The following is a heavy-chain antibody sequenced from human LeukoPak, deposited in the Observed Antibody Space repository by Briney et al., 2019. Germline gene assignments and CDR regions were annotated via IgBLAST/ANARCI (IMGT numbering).Heavy chain of an antibody. CDR1: GFTFSSYS. J-gene: IGHJ3*02. Sequence: GGSLRLSCAASGFTFSSYSMNWVRQAPGKGLEWVSYISSSSSTIYYADSVKGRFTIPRDNAKNSLYLQMNSLRAEDTAVYYCAREIRAHAFDIWGQGTMVTVSS. CDR3: AREIRAHAFDI. V-gene: IGHV3-48*01. CDR2: ISSSSSTI.